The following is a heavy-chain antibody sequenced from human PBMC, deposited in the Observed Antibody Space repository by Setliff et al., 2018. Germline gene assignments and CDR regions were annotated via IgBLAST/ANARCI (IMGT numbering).Heavy chain of an antibody. D-gene: IGHD3-3*01. CDR2: IIPIFGTA. J-gene: IGHJ6*03. Sequence: RASVKVSCKASGSTFSSYAISWVRQAPGQGLEWMGRIIPIFGTANYAQKFQGRVTITADKSTSTAYMELSSLRSEDTAVYYCTREASVDFWSGYPYYYYMDVWGKGTTVTVSS. CDR3: TREASVDFWSGYPYYYYMDV. V-gene: IGHV1-69*06. CDR1: GSTFSSYA.